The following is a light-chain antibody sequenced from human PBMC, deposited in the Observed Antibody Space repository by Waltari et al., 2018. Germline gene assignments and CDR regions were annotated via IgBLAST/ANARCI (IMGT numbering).Light chain of an antibody. CDR1: SLSVVPSPS. Sequence: HSALPPPASLSGSPAQSLTISSPSPSLSVVPSPSFSWYQHHPGKVPKVIIYEVSNRPAGISSRCSGSKSGNTASLTISGLQADDEADYYCASYTTSDTIVFGTGTGVTVL. J-gene: IGLJ1*01. CDR2: EVS. V-gene: IGLV2-14*01. CDR3: ASYTTSDTIV.